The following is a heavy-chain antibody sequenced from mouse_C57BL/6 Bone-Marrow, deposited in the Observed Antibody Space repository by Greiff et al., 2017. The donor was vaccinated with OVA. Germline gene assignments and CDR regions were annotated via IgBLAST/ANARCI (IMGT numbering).Heavy chain of an antibody. J-gene: IGHJ3*01. CDR2: IYPGSGST. V-gene: IGHV1-55*01. CDR1: GYTFTSYW. Sequence: VQLQQPGAELVKPGASVKMSCKASGYTFTSYWITWVKQRPGQGLEWIGDIYPGSGSTNYNQKFKGKATLTVDQSSSTAYMQLNSLTSEDSAVYYCARAYYDGYYGGFAYWGQGTLVTVSA. CDR3: ARAYYDGYYGGFAY. D-gene: IGHD2-3*01.